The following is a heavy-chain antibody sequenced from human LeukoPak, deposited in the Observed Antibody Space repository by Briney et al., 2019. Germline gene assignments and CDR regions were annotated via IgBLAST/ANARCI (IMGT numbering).Heavy chain of an antibody. V-gene: IGHV3-7*01. CDR2: IKQDGSEQ. D-gene: IGHD6-19*01. J-gene: IGHJ4*02. CDR3: AKGGIAMADYYFDY. CDR1: GFTFSSYW. Sequence: SGGSLRLSCAAYGFTFSSYWMNWVRQAPGKGLEWVANIKQDGSEQYYVDSVKGRFTISRDNAKNSLYLQMNSLRAEDTAVYYCAKGGIAMADYYFDYWGQGTLVTVSS.